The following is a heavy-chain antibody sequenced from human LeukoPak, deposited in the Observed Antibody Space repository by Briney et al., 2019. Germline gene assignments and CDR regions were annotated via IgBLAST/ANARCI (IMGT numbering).Heavy chain of an antibody. Sequence: PGGSLRLSCAASGFTFSSYEMNWVRQAPGKGLEWVSYISSSGSTIYNADSVKGRFTISRDNAKNSLYLQMNTLRAEDTAVYYCAKGDVYVWTPFDYWGQGTLVTVSS. CDR1: GFTFSSYE. D-gene: IGHD2-8*01. J-gene: IGHJ4*02. V-gene: IGHV3-48*03. CDR2: ISSSGSTI. CDR3: AKGDVYVWTPFDY.